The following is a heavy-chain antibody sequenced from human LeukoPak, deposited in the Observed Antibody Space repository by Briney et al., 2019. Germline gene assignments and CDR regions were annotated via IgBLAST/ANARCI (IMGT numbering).Heavy chain of an antibody. V-gene: IGHV4-59*01. J-gene: IGHJ4*02. Sequence: KSSETLSLTCTVSGGSISSYYWSWIRQPPGKGLEWIGYIYYSGSTNYNPSLKSRVTISVDTSKNQFSLKLSSVTAADTAVYYCARHYVFVSGGSSFDYWGLGILVTVSS. D-gene: IGHD3-3*01. CDR3: ARHYVFVSGGSSFDY. CDR2: IYYSGST. CDR1: GGSISSYY.